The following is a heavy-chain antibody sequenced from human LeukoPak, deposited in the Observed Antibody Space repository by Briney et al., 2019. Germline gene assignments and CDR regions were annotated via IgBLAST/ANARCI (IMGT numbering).Heavy chain of an antibody. J-gene: IGHJ5*02. CDR1: GGSFSGYY. Sequence: SETLSLTCAVYGGSFSGYYWTWIRQPPEKGLEWIGEINDSGSSNYNPSLKSRVTMSVDTSKNQFSLKLSSVTAADTAVYYCARSKVHYDFWSGYYVGGDNWFDPWGQGTLVTVSS. V-gene: IGHV4-34*01. D-gene: IGHD3-3*01. CDR3: ARSKVHYDFWSGYYVGGDNWFDP. CDR2: INDSGSS.